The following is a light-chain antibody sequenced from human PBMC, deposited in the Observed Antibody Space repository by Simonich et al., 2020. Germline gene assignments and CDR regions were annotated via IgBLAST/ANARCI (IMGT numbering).Light chain of an antibody. Sequence: DIVMTQSPDSLAVSLGERATINCKSSQSVLYSSNHKNYLAWYQQKPGQPPKLLIYWASTRDSGVPDRFSGSGSGTDFTLTISSLQAEDVAVYYCQQYYSTPTWTFGQGTKVEIK. CDR2: WAS. CDR3: QQYYSTPTWT. J-gene: IGKJ1*01. V-gene: IGKV4-1*01. CDR1: QSVLYSSNHKNY.